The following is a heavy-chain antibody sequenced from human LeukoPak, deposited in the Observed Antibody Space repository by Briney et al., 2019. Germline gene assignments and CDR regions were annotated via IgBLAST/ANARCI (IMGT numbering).Heavy chain of an antibody. J-gene: IGHJ4*02. V-gene: IGHV4-39*02. Sequence: SETLSLTCTVSGGSISSSSYYWGWIRQPPGKGLEWIGSIYYSGSTYYNPSLKSRVTISVDTSKNQFSLKLSSVTAADTAVYYCARDPGSYYDYWGQGTLVTVSS. CDR1: GGSISSSSYY. CDR2: IYYSGST. CDR3: ARDPGSYYDY. D-gene: IGHD1-26*01.